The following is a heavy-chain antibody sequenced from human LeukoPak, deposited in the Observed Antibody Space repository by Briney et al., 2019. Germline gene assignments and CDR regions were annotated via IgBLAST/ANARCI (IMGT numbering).Heavy chain of an antibody. CDR3: ARGPRSDFWSGYYHYYYYYYMDV. Sequence: ASVKVSCKSSGYTFTSYDINWVRQATGQGLEWMGWMNPNIGNTGYAQKFQGRVTMTRNTSISTAYMELSSLRSEDTAVYYCARGPRSDFWSGYYHYYYYYYMDVWGKGTTVTVSS. D-gene: IGHD3-3*01. CDR1: GYTFTSYD. V-gene: IGHV1-8*01. CDR2: MNPNIGNT. J-gene: IGHJ6*03.